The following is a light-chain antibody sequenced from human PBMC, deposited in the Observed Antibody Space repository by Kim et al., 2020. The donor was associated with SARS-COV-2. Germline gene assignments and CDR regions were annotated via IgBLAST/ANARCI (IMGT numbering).Light chain of an antibody. J-gene: IGLJ1*01. CDR1: SSDVGGYDY. CDR3: SSYTSSTSYV. CDR2: HVI. Sequence: LTQPASVSGSPGQSITISRTGTSSDVGGYDYVSWYQQHPGKAPILIIYHVINRPSGVSNRFSGSKSGNTASLTISGLQAEDEADYYCSSYTSSTSYVFGTGTKVTVL. V-gene: IGLV2-14*03.